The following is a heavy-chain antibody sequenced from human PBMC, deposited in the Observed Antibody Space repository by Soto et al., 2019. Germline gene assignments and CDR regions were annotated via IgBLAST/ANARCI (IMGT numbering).Heavy chain of an antibody. CDR3: AKERSSGWSFDY. CDR1: GFTFSTYA. V-gene: IGHV3-23*01. CDR2: ISGSGDST. J-gene: IGHJ4*02. D-gene: IGHD6-19*01. Sequence: EVQLLESGGGLVQPGGSLRLSCAASGFTFSTYAMNWVHQAPGKGLEWVSGISGSGDSTYYADSVKGRFTVSRDNSKNTLYLQMNSLRGEDTAVFYCAKERSSGWSFDYWGQGTLVTVSP.